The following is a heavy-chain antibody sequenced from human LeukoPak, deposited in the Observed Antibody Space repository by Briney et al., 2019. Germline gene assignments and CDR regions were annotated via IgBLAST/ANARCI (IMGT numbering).Heavy chain of an antibody. D-gene: IGHD6-6*01. CDR1: GHTFTGYY. CDR2: INPSSGGT. J-gene: IGHJ4*02. CDR3: ATTARRVLSRFDY. Sequence: ASVKVSCKASGHTFTGYYMHWVRQAPGQGLEWMGWINPSSGGTNYAQKFQGRVTMTRDTSISTAYMELSRLRSDDTAVYYCATTARRVLSRFDYWGQGTLVTVSS. V-gene: IGHV1-2*02.